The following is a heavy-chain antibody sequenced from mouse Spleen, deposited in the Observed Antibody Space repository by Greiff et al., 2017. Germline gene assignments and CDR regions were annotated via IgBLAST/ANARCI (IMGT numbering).Heavy chain of an antibody. V-gene: IGHV5-6*01. CDR3: ARDEGGYDFYAMDY. J-gene: IGHJ4*01. CDR2: ISSGGSYT. Sequence: EVKVVESGGDLVKPGGSLKLSCAASGFTFSSYGMSWVRQTPDKRLEWVATISSGGSYTYYPDSVKGRFTISRDNAKNTLYLQMSSLKSEDTAMYYCARDEGGYDFYAMDYWGQGTSVTVSS. CDR1: GFTFSSYG. D-gene: IGHD2-2*01.